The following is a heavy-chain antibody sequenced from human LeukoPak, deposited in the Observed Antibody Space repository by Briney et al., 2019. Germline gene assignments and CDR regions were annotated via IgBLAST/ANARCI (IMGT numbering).Heavy chain of an antibody. D-gene: IGHD2-2*01. V-gene: IGHV3-21*01. Sequence: GGSLRLSCAASGLTFSSYSMNWVRQAPGKGLEWVSSISSSSSYIYYADSVKGRFTISRDNAKNSLYLQMNSLRAEDTAVYYCARIPRYCSSTSCYEYYFDYWGQGTLVTVSS. J-gene: IGHJ4*02. CDR3: ARIPRYCSSTSCYEYYFDY. CDR1: GLTFSSYS. CDR2: ISSSSSYI.